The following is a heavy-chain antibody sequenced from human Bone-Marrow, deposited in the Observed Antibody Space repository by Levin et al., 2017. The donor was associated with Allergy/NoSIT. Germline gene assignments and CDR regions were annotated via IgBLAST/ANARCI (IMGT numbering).Heavy chain of an antibody. CDR2: MNPNSGNT. J-gene: IGHJ4*02. CDR1: GYTFTSYD. D-gene: IGHD3-3*01. Sequence: GESLKISCKASGYTFTSYDINWVRQATGQGLEWMGWMNPNSGNTGYAQKFQGRVTMTRNTSISTAYMELSSLRSEDTAVYYCARVLRFLEWLLWTADYWGQGTLVTVSS. CDR3: ARVLRFLEWLLWTADY. V-gene: IGHV1-8*01.